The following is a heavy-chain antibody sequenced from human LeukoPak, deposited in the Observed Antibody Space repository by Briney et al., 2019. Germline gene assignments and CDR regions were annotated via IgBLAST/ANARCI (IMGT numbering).Heavy chain of an antibody. CDR2: IIPIFGTA. CDR1: GGTFSSYA. J-gene: IGHJ3*02. Sequence: SVKVSCKASGGTFSSYAISWVRQAPGQGLEWMGGIIPIFGTASYAQKFQDRVTITADESTSTAYMELSSLRSEDTAVYYCARASGDGGNPLGAFDIWGQGTMVTVSS. V-gene: IGHV1-69*01. CDR3: ARASGDGGNPLGAFDI. D-gene: IGHD4-23*01.